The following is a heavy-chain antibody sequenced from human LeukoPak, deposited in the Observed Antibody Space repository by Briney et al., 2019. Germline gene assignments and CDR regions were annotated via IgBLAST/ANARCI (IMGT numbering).Heavy chain of an antibody. V-gene: IGHV4-34*01. J-gene: IGHJ5*02. D-gene: IGHD3-10*01. CDR2: INHSGST. Sequence: SETLSLTCAVYGGSFSGYCWSRIRQPPGKGLEWIGEINHSGSTNYNPSLKSRVAISVDTSKNQFSLKMSSVTAADTAVYFCARRRDHLTVIRGAPNARLFDPWGQGTLVTVSS. CDR3: ARRRDHLTVIRGAPNARLFDP. CDR1: GGSFSGYC.